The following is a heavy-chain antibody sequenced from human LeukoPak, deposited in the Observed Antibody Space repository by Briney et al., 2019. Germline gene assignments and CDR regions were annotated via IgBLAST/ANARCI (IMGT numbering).Heavy chain of an antibody. J-gene: IGHJ2*01. CDR1: GGSISSYY. Sequence: PSETLSLTCTVPGGSISSYYWSWVRQPPGKGLEWIGYIYYSGSTNYNPSLKSRVTISVDTSKNQFSLKPSSVTAADTAVYYCARGGGGYSWYFDLWGRGTLVTVSS. V-gene: IGHV4-59*01. CDR3: ARGGGGYSWYFDL. CDR2: IYYSGST. D-gene: IGHD5-12*01.